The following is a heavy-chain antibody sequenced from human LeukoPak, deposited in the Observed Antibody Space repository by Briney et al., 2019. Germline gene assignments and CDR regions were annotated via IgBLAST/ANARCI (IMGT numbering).Heavy chain of an antibody. J-gene: IGHJ5*02. CDR2: INHSGST. CDR1: GGSFSGYY. V-gene: IGHV4-34*01. CDR3: ARVLGYCSGGSCYDGNWFDP. D-gene: IGHD2-15*01. Sequence: PSETLSLTCAAYGGSFSGYYWSWIRQPPGKGLEWIGEINHSGSTNYNPSLKSRVTISVDTSKNQFSLKLSSVTAADTAVYYCARVLGYCSGGSCYDGNWFDPWGQGTLVTVSS.